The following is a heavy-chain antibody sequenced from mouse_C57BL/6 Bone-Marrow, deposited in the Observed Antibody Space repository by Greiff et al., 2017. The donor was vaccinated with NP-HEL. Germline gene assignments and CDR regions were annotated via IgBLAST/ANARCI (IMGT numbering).Heavy chain of an antibody. J-gene: IGHJ3*01. CDR1: GFNIKDDY. CDR2: IDPENGDT. D-gene: IGHD2-1*01. V-gene: IGHV14-4*01. Sequence: VQLKESGAELVRPGASVKLSCTASGFNIKDDYMHWVKQRPEQGLEWIGWIDPENGDTEYASKFQGKATITADTSSNTAYLQLSSLTSEDTAVYYCTILYGNYVGWFAYWGQGTLVTVSA. CDR3: TILYGNYVGWFAY.